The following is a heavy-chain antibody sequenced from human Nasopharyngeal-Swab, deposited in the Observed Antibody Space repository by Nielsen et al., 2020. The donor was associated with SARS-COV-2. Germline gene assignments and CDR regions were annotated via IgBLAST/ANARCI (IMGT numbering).Heavy chain of an antibody. V-gene: IGHV4-39*01. CDR3: ARQCVPVVGPCNWLNP. D-gene: IGHD6-19*01. J-gene: IGHJ5*02. CDR2: TFHSGNT. Sequence: SETLSLTCTVSGGSISRDIHYWGWIRQPPGKGLEWIGTTFHSGNTYYNPSLKGRITISVDTSKNQFSLELTSVTAADTAVYYCARQCVPVVGPCNWLNPWGQGTLVTVSS. CDR1: GGSISRDIHY.